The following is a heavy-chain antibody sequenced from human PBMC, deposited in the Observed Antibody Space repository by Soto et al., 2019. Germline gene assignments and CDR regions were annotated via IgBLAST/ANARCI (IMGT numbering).Heavy chain of an antibody. CDR2: IYYSGST. CDR1: GGSVSSGDFY. D-gene: IGHD4-17*01. CDR3: ARQRTTVVTQAYFDH. V-gene: IGHV4-61*08. Sequence: SETLSLTCTVSGGSVSSGDFYWSWIRQPPGKGLEWIGNIYYSGSTNYNPSLKSRATISVDTSKNQFSLKVSSVTAADTAVYYCARQRTTVVTQAYFDHWGQGTLVTVSS. J-gene: IGHJ4*02.